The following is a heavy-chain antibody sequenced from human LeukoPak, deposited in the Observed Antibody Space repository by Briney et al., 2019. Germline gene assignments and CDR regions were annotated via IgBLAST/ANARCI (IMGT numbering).Heavy chain of an antibody. CDR1: GGSISSYY. V-gene: IGHV3-74*01. J-gene: IGHJ5*02. CDR3: ARVATGSYDWFDP. CDR2: INSDGSTT. D-gene: IGHD3-10*01. Sequence: ETLSLTCTVSGGSISSYYWSWVRQAPGKGLVWVSRINSDGSTTSYADSVKGRFTISRDNSKNTLYLQMNSLRAEDTAVYFCARVATGSYDWFDPWGQGTLVTVSS.